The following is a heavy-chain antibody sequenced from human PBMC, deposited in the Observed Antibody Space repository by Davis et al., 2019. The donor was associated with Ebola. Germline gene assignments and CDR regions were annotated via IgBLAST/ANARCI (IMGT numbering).Heavy chain of an antibody. D-gene: IGHD5-18*01. V-gene: IGHV3-13*01. Sequence: PGGSLRLSCAASGFTFSSYDMHWVRPGTGKGLEWVSAIGTAGDTYYPGSVKGRFTISRENAKNSLYLQMNSLRAEDTAVYYCARVRFGDTAVDYWGQGTLVTVSS. CDR3: ARVRFGDTAVDY. CDR1: GFTFSSYD. J-gene: IGHJ4*02. CDR2: IGTAGDT.